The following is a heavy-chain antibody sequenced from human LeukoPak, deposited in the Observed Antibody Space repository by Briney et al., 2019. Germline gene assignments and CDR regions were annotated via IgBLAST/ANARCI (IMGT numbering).Heavy chain of an antibody. CDR1: GYTFTGYY. CDR3: AREPYDFWSGAGYYGMDV. J-gene: IGHJ6*02. Sequence: ASVKVSCKASGYTFTGYYMHWVRQAPGQGLGWMGWINPNSGGTNYAQKFQGWVTMTRDTSISTAYMELSRLRSDDTAVYYCAREPYDFWSGAGYYGMDVWGQGTTVTVSS. V-gene: IGHV1-2*04. D-gene: IGHD3-3*01. CDR2: INPNSGGT.